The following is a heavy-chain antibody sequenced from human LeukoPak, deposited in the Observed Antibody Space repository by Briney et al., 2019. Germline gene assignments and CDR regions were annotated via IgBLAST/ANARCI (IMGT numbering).Heavy chain of an antibody. CDR3: ARLGSVQVVPAAIKAGDY. CDR2: IYYSGST. J-gene: IGHJ4*02. Sequence: SETLSLTCTVSGGPISSYYWSWIRQPPGKGLEWIGSIYYSGSTYYNPSLKSRVTISVDTSKNQFSLKLSSVTAADTAVYYCARLGSVQVVPAAIKAGDYWGQGTLVTVSS. D-gene: IGHD2-2*02. V-gene: IGHV4-39*01. CDR1: GGPISSYY.